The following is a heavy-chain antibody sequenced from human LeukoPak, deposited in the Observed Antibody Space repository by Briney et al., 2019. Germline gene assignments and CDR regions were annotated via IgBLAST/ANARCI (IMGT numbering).Heavy chain of an antibody. CDR1: GGSISSYY. CDR2: IYYSGST. D-gene: IGHD3-22*01. J-gene: IGHJ5*02. V-gene: IGHV4-59*01. CDR3: ARVVDYYDSSGYYYAWFDP. Sequence: PSETLSLTCTVSGGSISSYYRSWIRQPPGKGLEWIGYIYYSGSTNYNPSLKSRVTISVDTSKNQFSLKLSSVTAADTAVYYCARVVDYYDSSGYYYAWFDPWGQGTLVTVSS.